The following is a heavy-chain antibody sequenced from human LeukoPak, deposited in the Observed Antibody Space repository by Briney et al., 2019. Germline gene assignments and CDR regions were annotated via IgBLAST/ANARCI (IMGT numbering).Heavy chain of an antibody. CDR2: IKSKTDSGTT. CDR1: GFTFSNAW. CDR3: TTGHYFDY. Sequence: PGGSLRLSCAASGFTFSNAWMSWVRQAPGKGLEWVGRIKSKTDSGTTDYAAPVKGRFTISRDDSKNTLHLQVNSLKTEDTAVYYCTTGHYFDYWGQGTLVTVSS. V-gene: IGHV3-15*01. J-gene: IGHJ4*02.